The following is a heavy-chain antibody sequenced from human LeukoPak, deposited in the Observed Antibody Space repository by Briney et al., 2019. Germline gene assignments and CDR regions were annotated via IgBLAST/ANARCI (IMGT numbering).Heavy chain of an antibody. CDR2: INPVGGST. D-gene: IGHD3-10*01. CDR3: TRDPSGFDY. J-gene: IGHJ4*02. V-gene: IGHV1-46*01. CDR1: GYIFTNYY. Sequence: ASVKVSCKASGYIFTNYYMHWVRQAPGHGLEWMGMINPVGGSTIYAQQFQGRVTMTRDTSTSTVYMGLSSLRSEDTAVYYCTRDPSGFDYWGQGTLVTVSS.